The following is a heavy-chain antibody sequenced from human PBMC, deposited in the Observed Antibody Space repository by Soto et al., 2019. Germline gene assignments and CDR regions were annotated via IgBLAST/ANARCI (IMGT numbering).Heavy chain of an antibody. J-gene: IGHJ6*02. CDR3: ARDGYSSSSVYYYYGMDV. CDR1: GWSLSGYY. D-gene: IGHD6-6*01. Sequence: PXEILSLTFAVDGWSLSGYYWSWIRQPPGKGLEWIGEINHSGSTNYNPSLKSRVTISVDTSKNQFSLKLSSVTAADTAVYYCARDGYSSSSVYYYYGMDVWGQGTTVTVSS. CDR2: INHSGST. V-gene: IGHV4-34*01.